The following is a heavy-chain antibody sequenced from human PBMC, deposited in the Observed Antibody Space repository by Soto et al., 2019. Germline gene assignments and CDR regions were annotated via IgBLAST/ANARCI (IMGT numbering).Heavy chain of an antibody. J-gene: IGHJ3*02. CDR2: IYPGDSDT. D-gene: IGHD3-10*01. CDR3: ARRMVRGVTNPNDAFDI. V-gene: IGHV5-51*01. Sequence: PGESLKISCKGSGYSFTSYWIGWVRQMPGKGLEWMGIIYPGDSDTRYSPSFQGQVTISADKSISTAYLQWSSLKASDTAMYYCARRMVRGVTNPNDAFDIWGQGTMVTVSS. CDR1: GYSFTSYW.